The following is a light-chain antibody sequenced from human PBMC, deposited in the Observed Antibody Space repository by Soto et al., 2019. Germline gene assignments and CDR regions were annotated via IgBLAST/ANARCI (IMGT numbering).Light chain of an antibody. CDR2: EVS. Sequence: QSALTQPASVSGSPGQSITISCTGTSSDVGSYNLVSWYQQHPGKAPKLMISEVSKRPSGVSNRFSGSKSGNTASLAISGLQAEDEADYCCCTYAGRSTVVFGGGTQLTVL. J-gene: IGLJ2*01. CDR3: CTYAGRSTVV. CDR1: SSDVGSYNL. V-gene: IGLV2-23*02.